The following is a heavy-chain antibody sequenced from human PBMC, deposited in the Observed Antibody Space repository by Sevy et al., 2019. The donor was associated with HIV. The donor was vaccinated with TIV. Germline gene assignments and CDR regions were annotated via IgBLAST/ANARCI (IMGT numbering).Heavy chain of an antibody. J-gene: IGHJ4*02. D-gene: IGHD3-10*01. CDR2: ISYDGSNK. Sequence: GGSLRLSCAASGFTFSSYAMHWVRQAPGKGLEWVAVISYDGSNKYYADSVKGRFTISRDNSKNTLCLQMNSLRAEDTAVYYCARGFGVRDYFDYWGQGTLVTVSS. V-gene: IGHV3-30-3*01. CDR1: GFTFSSYA. CDR3: ARGFGVRDYFDY.